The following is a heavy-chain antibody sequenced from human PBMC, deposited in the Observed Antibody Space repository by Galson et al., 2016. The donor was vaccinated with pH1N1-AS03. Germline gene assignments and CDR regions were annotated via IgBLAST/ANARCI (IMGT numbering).Heavy chain of an antibody. Sequence: SLRLSCAASGFSFSTYAMTWVRQAPGKGLEWVSGISGSGGTTYYAESVKGRSAISRDNAKNTLDMLMHSLRAEDKAVYYCAKGDDFWSGYSPNYYYCMDVWGKGTTVTVSS. V-gene: IGHV3-23*01. CDR1: GFSFSTYA. CDR3: AKGDDFWSGYSPNYYYCMDV. J-gene: IGHJ6*03. D-gene: IGHD3-3*01. CDR2: ISGSGGTT.